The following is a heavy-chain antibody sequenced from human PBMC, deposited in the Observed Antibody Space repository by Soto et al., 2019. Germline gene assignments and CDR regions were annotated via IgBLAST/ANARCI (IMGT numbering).Heavy chain of an antibody. V-gene: IGHV3-23*01. J-gene: IGHJ6*02. D-gene: IGHD1-1*01. CDR2: ISGSGDET. CDR1: VLTFSSDG. Sequence: PGWSVRLSWAACVLTFSSDGMNWGRQSPGKGLEWVTDISGSGDETYYADSVNGRFTISRHNSKNTLYLLLNSLRGEDTAVYYCEKALRMNDYSGTDVWGQGTTVTVSS. CDR3: EKALRMNDYSGTDV.